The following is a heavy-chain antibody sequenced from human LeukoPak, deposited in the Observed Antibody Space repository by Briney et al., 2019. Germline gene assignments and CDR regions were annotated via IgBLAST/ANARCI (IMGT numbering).Heavy chain of an antibody. CDR3: ASASGYSSPPTDY. J-gene: IGHJ4*02. Sequence: GGSLRLSCAASGFTVSRNYMSWVRQAPGKGLEWVSVIYSGGSTYYADSVKGRFTISRHNSKNTLYLQMNSLRAEDTAVYYCASASGYSSPPTDYWGQGTLVTVSS. D-gene: IGHD6-13*01. V-gene: IGHV3-53*04. CDR2: IYSGGST. CDR1: GFTVSRNY.